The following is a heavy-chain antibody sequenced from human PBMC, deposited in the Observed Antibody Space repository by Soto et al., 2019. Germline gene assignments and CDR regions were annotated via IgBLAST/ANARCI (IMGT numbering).Heavy chain of an antibody. CDR3: ARDIVATITLHYGDYQFDY. D-gene: IGHD5-12*01. J-gene: IGHJ4*02. V-gene: IGHV1-18*01. CDR1: GYTFTSYG. CDR2: ISAYNGNT. Sequence: GASVKVSCKASGYTFTSYGISWVRQAPGQGLEWMGWISAYNGNTNYAQKLQGRVTMTTDTSTSTAYMELRSLRSDDTAVYYCARDIVATITLHYGDYQFDYWGQGTLVTVSS.